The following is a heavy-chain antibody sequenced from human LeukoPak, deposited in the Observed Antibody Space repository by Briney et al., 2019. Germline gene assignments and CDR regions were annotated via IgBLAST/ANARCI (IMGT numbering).Heavy chain of an antibody. Sequence: SETLSLTCTVSDGSISSYYWSWIRQPPGKGLEYIGYIFYSGSTNYNPSLKSRVTISVDTSKNQFSLKLSSVTAADTAVYCCARGGRDGFKRGSYYFDYWGQGTLVTVSS. CDR2: IFYSGST. V-gene: IGHV4-59*01. CDR1: DGSISSYY. J-gene: IGHJ4*02. CDR3: ARGGRDGFKRGSYYFDY. D-gene: IGHD5-24*01.